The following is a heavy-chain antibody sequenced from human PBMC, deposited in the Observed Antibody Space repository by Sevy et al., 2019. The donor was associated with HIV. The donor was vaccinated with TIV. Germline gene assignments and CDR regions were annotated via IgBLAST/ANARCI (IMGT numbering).Heavy chain of an antibody. CDR2: LYSGDST. Sequence: GGSLRLSCAASGFTVSNNYMTWVRQAPGKGLEWVSVLYSGDSTYYADCVKGRFTISRDNSKNTVYLQMNSLRVEDTAVYYCARLLGYTNDYWGQGTLVTVSS. D-gene: IGHD5-18*01. V-gene: IGHV3-53*01. J-gene: IGHJ4*02. CDR3: ARLLGYTNDY. CDR1: GFTVSNNY.